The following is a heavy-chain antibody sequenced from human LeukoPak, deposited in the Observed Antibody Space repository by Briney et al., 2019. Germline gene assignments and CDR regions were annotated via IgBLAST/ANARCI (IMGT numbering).Heavy chain of an antibody. J-gene: IGHJ4*02. V-gene: IGHV3-33*03. CDR1: GFTFSSSG. Sequence: GGSLRLSCAASGFTFSSSGMHWVRQAPGKGLEWVALIWYDGSIKYYTDSVKGRFTISRDNAKNSLYLQMNSLRAEDTAVYYCASPPTRECSSISCPLSYWGQGTLVTVSS. CDR3: ASPPTRECSSISCPLSY. CDR2: IWYDGSIK. D-gene: IGHD2-2*01.